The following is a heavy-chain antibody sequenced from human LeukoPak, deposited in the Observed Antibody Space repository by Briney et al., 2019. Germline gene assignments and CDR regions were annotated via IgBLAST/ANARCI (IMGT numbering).Heavy chain of an antibody. CDR2: INPDGSLN. CDR1: GFTLSLYW. CDR3: AKDYYDSSGYYLDY. J-gene: IGHJ4*02. D-gene: IGHD3-22*01. V-gene: IGHV3-7*03. Sequence: GGSLRLSCAASGFTLSLYWMTWVRQAPGRGLEWVANINPDGSLNYYVDSVKGRFTISRDNSKNTLYLQMNSLRAEDTAVYYCAKDYYDSSGYYLDYWGQGTLVTVSS.